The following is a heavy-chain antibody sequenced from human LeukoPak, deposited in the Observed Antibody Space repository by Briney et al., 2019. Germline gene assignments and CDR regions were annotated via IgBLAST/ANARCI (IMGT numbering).Heavy chain of an antibody. D-gene: IGHD3-22*01. Sequence: GGSLRLSCAASGFTFSNYEMNWVRQAPGKGLEWVSYISSSGSPTYYADSVKGRFTISRDNAKNSLSLQMNSLRAEDTAVYYCARGGSRYDSSGYYPWGQGTLVTVSS. CDR2: ISSSGSPT. CDR1: GFTFSNYE. J-gene: IGHJ5*02. V-gene: IGHV3-48*03. CDR3: ARGGSRYDSSGYYP.